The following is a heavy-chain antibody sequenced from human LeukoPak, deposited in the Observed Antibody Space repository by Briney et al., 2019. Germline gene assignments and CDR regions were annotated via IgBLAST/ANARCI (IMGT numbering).Heavy chain of an antibody. CDR3: ARDPGASGDYVWFAP. CDR2: IYYSGST. V-gene: IGHV4-31*03. D-gene: IGHD4-17*01. J-gene: IGHJ5*02. Sequence: SETLSLTCTVSGGSISSGGYYWSWIRQHPGKGLEWIGYIYYSGSTYYNPSLKSRVTISVDTSKNQFSLKLSSVTAADTAVYYCARDPGASGDYVWFAPWAKEPLVPAPS. CDR1: GGSISSGGYY.